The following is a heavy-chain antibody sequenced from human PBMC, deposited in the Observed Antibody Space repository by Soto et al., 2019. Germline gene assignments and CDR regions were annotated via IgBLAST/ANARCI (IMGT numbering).Heavy chain of an antibody. V-gene: IGHV4-59*01. CDR1: GGSISSYY. CDR3: ARWRVGYFDY. D-gene: IGHD3-10*01. J-gene: IGHJ4*02. CDR2: IYYSGST. Sequence: PSETLSLTCTVSGGSISSYYWSWIRQPPGKGLEWIGYIYYSGSTNYNPSLKSRVTISVDTSKNQFSLKLSSVTAADTAVYYCARWRVGYFDYWGQGTLVTVSS.